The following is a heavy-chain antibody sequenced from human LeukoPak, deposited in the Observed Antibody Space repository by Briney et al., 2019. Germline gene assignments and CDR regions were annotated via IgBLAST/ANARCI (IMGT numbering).Heavy chain of an antibody. CDR1: GYTFTSYG. CDR2: ISAYNGNT. CDR3: ATGRGYGDYAGGNYFDY. J-gene: IGHJ4*02. V-gene: IGHV1-18*01. Sequence: ASVKVSCKASGYTFTSYGISWVRQAPGQGLEWMGWISAYNGNTNYAQKLQGRVTMTEDTSTDTAYMELSSLRSEDTAVYYCATGRGYGDYAGGNYFDYWGQGTLVTVSS. D-gene: IGHD4-17*01.